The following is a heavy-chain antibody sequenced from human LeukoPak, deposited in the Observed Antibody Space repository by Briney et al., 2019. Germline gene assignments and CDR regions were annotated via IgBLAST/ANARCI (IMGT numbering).Heavy chain of an antibody. CDR1: GLTFSTYW. V-gene: IGHV3-7*01. Sequence: GGSLRLSCAAPGLTFSTYWMTWVRQAPGKGLEWVANIKQDGSEKNYVDSVKGRFTISRDNAKNSLYLQMNSLRVEDTAVYYCAGGIAMVRGGDVWGKGTTVTVSS. CDR3: AGGIAMVRGGDV. D-gene: IGHD3-10*01. J-gene: IGHJ6*04. CDR2: IKQDGSEK.